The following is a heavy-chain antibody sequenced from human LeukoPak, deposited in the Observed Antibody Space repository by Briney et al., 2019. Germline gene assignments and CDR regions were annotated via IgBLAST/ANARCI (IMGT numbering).Heavy chain of an antibody. Sequence: GRTLRLSCAASGISFRTSPMSWVRQVPGKGPEWVSGINSDSNDTPYADSVKGRFTISRDNAKNMLYLQMRSLRVEDTAVYYCVRKDSGLHPFDLWGQGTRFTVSS. CDR2: INSDSNDT. J-gene: IGHJ4*02. CDR1: GISFRTSP. V-gene: IGHV3-23*01. CDR3: VRKDSGLHPFDL.